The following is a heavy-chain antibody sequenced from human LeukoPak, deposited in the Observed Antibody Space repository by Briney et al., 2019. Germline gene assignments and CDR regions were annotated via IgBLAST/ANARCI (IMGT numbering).Heavy chain of an antibody. Sequence: LTGGPLRLSCAASGFTFSEYWMTWVRQAPGKGLEWVANIKPDGSEKYYVDSVKGRFTISRDNAKNSLYLQMNSLRVEDTAVYYCASYLYWWCDLGYWGQGTVVTVSS. D-gene: IGHD2-8*02. CDR1: GFTFSEYW. CDR2: IKPDGSEK. CDR3: ASYLYWWCDLGY. J-gene: IGHJ4*02. V-gene: IGHV3-7*01.